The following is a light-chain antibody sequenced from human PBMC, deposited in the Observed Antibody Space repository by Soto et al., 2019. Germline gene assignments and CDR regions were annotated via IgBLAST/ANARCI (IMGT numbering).Light chain of an antibody. CDR3: QKYNSGPWS. J-gene: IGKJ1*01. V-gene: IGKV1-27*01. CDR1: QGISTY. CDR2: AAS. Sequence: DIQMTQSPSSLSASVGDRVTITCRASQGISTYLAGYQQKPGKVPKLLISAASTLQTGVPSRFSASGSGTDFTLTISSLQPEDVATYYCQKYNSGPWSCGQGTKVVIK.